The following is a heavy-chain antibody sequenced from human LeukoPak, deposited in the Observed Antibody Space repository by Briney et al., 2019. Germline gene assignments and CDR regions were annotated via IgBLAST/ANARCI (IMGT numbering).Heavy chain of an antibody. CDR2: IYPGDSDT. V-gene: IGHV5-51*01. Sequence: GESLKISFKGSGCSFTSYWIGWVRQMPGKGLEWMGIIYPGDSDTRYSPSFQGQVTISADKSISTAYLQWSSLKASDTAMYYCARSYCSSTSCYEGYFDYWGQGTLVTVSS. D-gene: IGHD2-2*01. J-gene: IGHJ4*02. CDR1: GCSFTSYW. CDR3: ARSYCSSTSCYEGYFDY.